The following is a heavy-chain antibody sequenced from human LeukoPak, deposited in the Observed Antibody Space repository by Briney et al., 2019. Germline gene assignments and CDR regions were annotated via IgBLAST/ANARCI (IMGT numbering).Heavy chain of an antibody. V-gene: IGHV4-34*01. CDR2: INHSGST. D-gene: IGHD3-22*01. CDR1: GGSFSGYY. CDR3: ARNYDSSGYFDY. Sequence: SETLSLTCAVYGGSFSGYYWSWIRQPPGKGLEWIGEINHSGSTNYNPSLKSRVTISVDTSKNQFSLKLSSVTAADTAVYYCARNYDSSGYFDYWGQGTLVTVSS. J-gene: IGHJ4*02.